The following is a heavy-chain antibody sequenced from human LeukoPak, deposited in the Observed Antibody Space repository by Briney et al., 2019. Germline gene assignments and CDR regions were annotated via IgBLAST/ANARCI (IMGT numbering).Heavy chain of an antibody. J-gene: IGHJ4*02. V-gene: IGHV3-23*01. CDR3: AKVGLSSSYGY. D-gene: IGHD6-13*01. CDR2: ISASGGST. Sequence: GGSLRLSCAASGFTFSSYAMSWVRQAPGKGLEWVSAISASGGSTYYADSVKGRFTISRDNSKNTLYLQLYTLRAEDTAVYYCAKVGLSSSYGYWGQGTLVTVSS. CDR1: GFTFSSYA.